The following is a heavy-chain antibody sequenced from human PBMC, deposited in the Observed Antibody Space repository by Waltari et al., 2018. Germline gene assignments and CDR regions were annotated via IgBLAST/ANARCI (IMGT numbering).Heavy chain of an antibody. CDR2: IYHSGST. CDR1: GGSISSSNW. V-gene: IGHV4-4*02. D-gene: IGHD3-3*01. CDR3: ARDPNPTISSFRGDWYFDL. J-gene: IGHJ2*01. Sequence: QVQLQESGPGLVKPSGTLSLTCAVSGGSISSSNWWSWVRQPPGTGLEWIGEIYHSGSTNYNPSLKSRVTISVDKSKNQFSRKLSSVTAADTAVYYCARDPNPTISSFRGDWYFDLWGRGTLVTVSS.